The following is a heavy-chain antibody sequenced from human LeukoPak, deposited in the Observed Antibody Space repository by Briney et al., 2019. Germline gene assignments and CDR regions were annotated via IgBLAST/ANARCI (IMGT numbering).Heavy chain of an antibody. J-gene: IGHJ5*02. D-gene: IGHD2-2*01. V-gene: IGHV4-4*07. CDR3: ARGVTPAATGCFDP. CDR2: IYTSGST. Sequence: SETLSLTCTVSGGFISAYYWNWIRQPAGKGLEWIGRIYTSGSTNYNPSLKSRVTMSVDTSKNQFSLKLSSVTAADTAVYYCARGVTPAATGCFDPWGQGTLVTVSS. CDR1: GGFISAYY.